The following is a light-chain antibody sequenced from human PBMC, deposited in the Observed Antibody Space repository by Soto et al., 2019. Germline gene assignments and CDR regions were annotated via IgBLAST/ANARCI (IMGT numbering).Light chain of an antibody. CDR3: QQYNNWPSWT. V-gene: IGKV3-15*01. CDR1: QSVNSN. Sequence: ELVMTQSPATLSVSPGERATLSCRASQSVNSNLAWYQQKPGQAPRLLIYGASTRATGIPARFSGSGSGTEFTLTISSLQSEDFAVYSCQQYNNWPSWTFGQGTKGEIK. J-gene: IGKJ1*01. CDR2: GAS.